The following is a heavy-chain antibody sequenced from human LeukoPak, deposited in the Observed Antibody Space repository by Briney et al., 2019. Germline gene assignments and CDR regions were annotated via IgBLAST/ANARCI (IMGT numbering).Heavy chain of an antibody. CDR1: GGSISSSNW. J-gene: IGHJ3*02. CDR2: IYHSGST. D-gene: IGHD6-6*01. Sequence: SETLSLTCAVSGGSISSSNWWSWVRQPPGKGLEWIGEIYHSGSTNYNPSLKSRVTISVDKSKNQFSLKLSSVTAADTAVYYCAREFRGQAARKPLDAFDIWGQGTMVTVS. CDR3: AREFRGQAARKPLDAFDI. V-gene: IGHV4-4*02.